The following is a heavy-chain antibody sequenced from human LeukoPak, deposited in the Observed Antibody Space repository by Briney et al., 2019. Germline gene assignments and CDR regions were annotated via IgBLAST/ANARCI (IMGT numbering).Heavy chain of an antibody. CDR2: INPNSGGT. D-gene: IGHD2-2*01. Sequence: ASVKVSCKASGYTFTGYYMHRVRQAPGQGLEWMGWINPNSGGTNYAQKFQGRVTMTRDTSISTAYMELSRLRSDDTAVYYCARDGGYCSSTSCYRSWFDPWAREPWSPSPQ. CDR1: GYTFTGYY. CDR3: ARDGGYCSSTSCYRSWFDP. J-gene: IGHJ5*02. V-gene: IGHV1-2*02.